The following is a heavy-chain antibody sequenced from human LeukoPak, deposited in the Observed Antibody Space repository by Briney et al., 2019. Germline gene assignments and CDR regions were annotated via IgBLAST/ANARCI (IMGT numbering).Heavy chain of an antibody. CDR1: GFTFSSYI. Sequence: GGSLRLSCAASGFTFSSYIMNWVRQTPGKGLEWVSSISSTGTYIYYADSVKGRFTISRDNAKNSLYLQMNSLRAEDTAVYYCAREPTAMILWGQGTLVTVSS. J-gene: IGHJ4*02. V-gene: IGHV3-21*01. CDR3: AREPTAMIL. D-gene: IGHD5-18*01. CDR2: ISSTGTYI.